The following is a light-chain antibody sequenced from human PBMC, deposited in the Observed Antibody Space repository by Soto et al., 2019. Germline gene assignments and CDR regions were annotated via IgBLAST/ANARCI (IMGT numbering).Light chain of an antibody. CDR1: SGHSSYA. Sequence: QTVVTQSPSASASLGASVKLTCTLSSGHSSYAIAWHQQQPEKGPRYLMTLNSDGRHSKGDGIPDRFSGSSSGAERYLTISSLQSEDEADYYCQTWGTGIRVFGGGTQLTVL. CDR2: LNSDGRH. CDR3: QTWGTGIRV. V-gene: IGLV4-69*01. J-gene: IGLJ2*01.